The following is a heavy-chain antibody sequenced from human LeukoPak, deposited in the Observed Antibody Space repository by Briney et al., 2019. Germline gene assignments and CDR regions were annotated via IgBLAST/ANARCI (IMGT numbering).Heavy chain of an antibody. D-gene: IGHD3-10*01. CDR1: GFTFNTCS. CDR3: ASPVLLIRGVTVDY. CDR2: INSSSSTI. J-gene: IGHJ4*02. V-gene: IGHV3-48*04. Sequence: GGSLRLSCAASGFTFNTCSMNWVRQAPGKGLEWVSYINSSSSTIYYADSVKGRFTVSRDNAKNSLYLQMNSLRAEDTAVYYCASPVLLIRGVTVDYWGQGTLVTVSS.